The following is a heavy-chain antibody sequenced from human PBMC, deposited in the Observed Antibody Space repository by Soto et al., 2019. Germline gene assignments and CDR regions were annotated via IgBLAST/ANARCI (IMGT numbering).Heavy chain of an antibody. Sequence: QVQLVQSGAEVKKPGASVKVSCKASGYTFTSYAMHWVRQAPGQRLEWMGWINAGNGNTKYSKKFQGRVTITRDTSASTAYMELSSLRSEDKAGSYCARGPHPYYFDYWGQGTLVTVSS. CDR3: ARGPHPYYFDY. CDR2: INAGNGNT. CDR1: GYTFTSYA. V-gene: IGHV1-3*01. J-gene: IGHJ4*02.